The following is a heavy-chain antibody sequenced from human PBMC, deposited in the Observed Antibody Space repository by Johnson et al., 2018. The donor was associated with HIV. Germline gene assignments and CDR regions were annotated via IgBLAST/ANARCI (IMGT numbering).Heavy chain of an antibody. CDR2: IWYDGSNT. CDR1: GFTFSSYG. CDR3: AKGMGELLRIDAFDI. V-gene: IGHV3-33*06. J-gene: IGHJ3*02. D-gene: IGHD1-26*01. Sequence: QVQLVESGGGVVQPGRSLRLSCAASGFTFSSYGMHWVRQAPGKGLEWVAVIWYDGSNTYYADSVKGRFTISRDNSKNTLYLQMNSLRAEDTAVYYCAKGMGELLRIDAFDIWGQGTMVTVSS.